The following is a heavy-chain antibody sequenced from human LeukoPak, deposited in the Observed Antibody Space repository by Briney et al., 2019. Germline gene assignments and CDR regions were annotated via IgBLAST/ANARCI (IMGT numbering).Heavy chain of an antibody. CDR1: GGSFSGYY. CDR2: INHSGST. J-gene: IGHJ4*02. D-gene: IGHD2-15*01. Sequence: SETLSLTCAVYGGSFSGYYWSWIRQPPGKGLEWIGEINHSGSTNYNPSLQSRVTISVDTSKNQFSLKLSSVTAADTAVYYCARGPYCSGGSCYPADYWGQGTLVTVSS. V-gene: IGHV4-34*01. CDR3: ARGPYCSGGSCYPADY.